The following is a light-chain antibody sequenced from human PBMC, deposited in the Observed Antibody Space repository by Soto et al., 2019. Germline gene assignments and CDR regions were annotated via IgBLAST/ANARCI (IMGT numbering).Light chain of an antibody. CDR1: DTDIGNYNY. J-gene: IGLJ2*01. CDR2: EVV. CDR3: SSYSYLDIPVL. V-gene: IGLV2-14*01. Sequence: QSALTQPASVSGSPGQSITISCTGADTDIGNYNYVSWYQQFPDTAPKLLIYEVVRRPSGVSDRFSGSKSGTTASLTISGLQPEDEADYYCSSYSYLDIPVLIGGGTKVTVL.